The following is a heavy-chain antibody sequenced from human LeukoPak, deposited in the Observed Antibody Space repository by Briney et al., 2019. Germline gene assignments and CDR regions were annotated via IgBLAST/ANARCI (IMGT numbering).Heavy chain of an antibody. J-gene: IGHJ6*02. CDR1: GGTFSSYA. CDR3: ASFSGSYFEAYYYGMDV. Sequence: SVKVSCKASGGTFSSYAISWVRQAPGQGLEWMGGIIPIFGTANYAQKFQGRVTITADESTCTDYMELSSLRSEDTAVYYCASFSGSYFEAYYYGMDVWGQGTTVTVSS. D-gene: IGHD1-26*01. CDR2: IIPIFGTA. V-gene: IGHV1-69*13.